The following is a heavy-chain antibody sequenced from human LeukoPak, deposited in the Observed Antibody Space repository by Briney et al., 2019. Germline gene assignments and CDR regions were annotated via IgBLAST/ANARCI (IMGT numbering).Heavy chain of an antibody. Sequence: AAVKVSCKTSGYMFHTYGIGWVRQAPGQVLEWMGWISGYNGNTRYAEKFQDRVTMTTDTSTNTVYMELRSLRSGDTAVYYCARAREVTNHDWFDPWGQGTLVTVSS. CDR2: ISGYNGNT. CDR1: GYMFHTYG. CDR3: ARAREVTNHDWFDP. V-gene: IGHV1-18*01. D-gene: IGHD1-14*01. J-gene: IGHJ5*02.